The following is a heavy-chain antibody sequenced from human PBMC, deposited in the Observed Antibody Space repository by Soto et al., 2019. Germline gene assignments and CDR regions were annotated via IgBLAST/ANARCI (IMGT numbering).Heavy chain of an antibody. D-gene: IGHD3-10*01. J-gene: IGHJ4*02. CDR1: VFPFSSYA. Sequence: GGSMRLPCAASVFPFSSYAMSWVRQAPGKGLEWVSAISGSGGSTYYADSVKGRFTISRDNSKNTLYLQMNSLRAEDTAVYYCAKVAQNYYGSGSYHLFDYWGQGTLVTVSS. CDR3: AKVAQNYYGSGSYHLFDY. V-gene: IGHV3-23*01. CDR2: ISGSGGST.